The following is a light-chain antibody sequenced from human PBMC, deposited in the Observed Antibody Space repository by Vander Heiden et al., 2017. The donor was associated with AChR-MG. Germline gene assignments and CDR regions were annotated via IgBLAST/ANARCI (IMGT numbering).Light chain of an antibody. J-gene: IGLJ3*02. Sequence: QSVLTQPPSVPGAPGQRVTIPCTGSSPNIGAGYDVHWYQQLPGTAPKLLIYGNSNRPSGVPDRFSGSKSGTSASLAITGLQAEDEADYYCQSYDSSLSGSRVFGGGTKLTVL. CDR1: SPNIGAGYD. V-gene: IGLV1-40*01. CDR2: GNS. CDR3: QSYDSSLSGSRV.